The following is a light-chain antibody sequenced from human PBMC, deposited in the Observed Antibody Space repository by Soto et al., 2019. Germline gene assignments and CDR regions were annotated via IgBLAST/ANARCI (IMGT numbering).Light chain of an antibody. CDR2: SDN. Sequence: QSVLTQPPSASGTPGQRVTISCSGSSSDIGSNTVSWYQQLPGTAPKLLIYSDNQRPSGVPDRFSGSKSGTSASLAISGLQSEDEADYYCAAWDDRLSGYVFGTGTKSPS. J-gene: IGLJ1*01. V-gene: IGLV1-44*01. CDR1: SSDIGSNT. CDR3: AAWDDRLSGYV.